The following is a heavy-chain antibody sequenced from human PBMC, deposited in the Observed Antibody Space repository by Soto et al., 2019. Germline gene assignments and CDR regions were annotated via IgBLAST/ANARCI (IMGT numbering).Heavy chain of an antibody. Sequence: GGSLRLSCAASGFTFSSYAMSWVRQAPGTGLEWVSGISGSGSGTYYADAVKGRFTISRDKSKNTLYLQMNSLRAEDTAVYYCAKDGIAAAGRYYYYGMDVWGQGTTVTVSS. CDR2: ISGSGSGT. D-gene: IGHD6-13*01. J-gene: IGHJ6*02. V-gene: IGHV3-23*01. CDR1: GFTFSSYA. CDR3: AKDGIAAAGRYYYYGMDV.